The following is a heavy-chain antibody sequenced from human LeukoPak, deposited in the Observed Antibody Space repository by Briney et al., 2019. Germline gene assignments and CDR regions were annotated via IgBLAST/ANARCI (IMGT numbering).Heavy chain of an antibody. CDR3: ARDGVNTAMVVDWYFDL. J-gene: IGHJ2*01. CDR2: IWYDGSNK. Sequence: GGSLRLSCAASGFTFSSYGMHWVRQAPGKGLEWVAVIWYDGSNKYYADSVKGRFTISRDNSKNTLYLQMNSLRAEDTAVYYCARDGVNTAMVVDWYFDLWGRGTLVTVSS. V-gene: IGHV3-33*01. CDR1: GFTFSSYG. D-gene: IGHD5-18*01.